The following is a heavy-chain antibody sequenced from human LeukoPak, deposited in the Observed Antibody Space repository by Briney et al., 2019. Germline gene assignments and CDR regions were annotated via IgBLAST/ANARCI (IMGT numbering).Heavy chain of an antibody. V-gene: IGHV3-21*01. J-gene: IGHJ4*02. CDR2: ISSSSSYI. CDR3: ARVATPYYFDY. Sequence: TGGSPRLSCAASGFTFSSYAMNWVRQAPGKGLEWVSSISSSSSYIYYADSVKGRFTISRDNAKNSLYLQMNSLRAEDTAVYYCARVATPYYFDYWGQGTLVTVSS. CDR1: GFTFSSYA. D-gene: IGHD2-15*01.